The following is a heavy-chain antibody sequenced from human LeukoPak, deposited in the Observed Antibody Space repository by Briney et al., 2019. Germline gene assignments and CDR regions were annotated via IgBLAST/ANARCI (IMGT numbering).Heavy chain of an antibody. CDR2: IKPDGTEQ. V-gene: IGHV3-7*04. J-gene: IGHJ4*02. D-gene: IGHD6-19*01. CDR1: GFTFSSYA. Sequence: PGGSLRLSCAASGFTFSSYAMSWVRQAPGKGLEWVANIKPDGTEQYYVDSVKGRFTISRDNAKNSLYLQMNSLRDADTAVYFCARENVAVPGGDYWGQGTLVTVSS. CDR3: ARENVAVPGGDY.